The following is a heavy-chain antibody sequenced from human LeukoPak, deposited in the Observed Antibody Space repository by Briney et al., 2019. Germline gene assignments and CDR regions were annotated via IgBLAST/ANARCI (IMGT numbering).Heavy chain of an antibody. V-gene: IGHV1-18*01. CDR1: GGTFSSYG. Sequence: ASVKVSCKASGGTFSSYGISWVRQAPGQGLEWMGWISAYNGNTNYAQKLQGRVTMTTDTSTSTAYMELRSLRSDDTAVYYCAREASEHIVVVTAIRGYYYYYMDVWGKGTTVTVSS. D-gene: IGHD2-21*02. CDR2: ISAYNGNT. J-gene: IGHJ6*03. CDR3: AREASEHIVVVTAIRGYYYYYMDV.